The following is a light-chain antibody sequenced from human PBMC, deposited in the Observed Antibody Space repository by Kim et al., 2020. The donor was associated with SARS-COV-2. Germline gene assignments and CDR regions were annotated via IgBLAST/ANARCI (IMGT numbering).Light chain of an antibody. Sequence: DIQMTQSPSTLSASVGDTLTVTCRPSQGLRSWVAWYQQKSGAAPKLLIYQASILDNGVPSRFSGSGSGTEFTLTISGLQPDDVATYYCQQYSSYPWTFGQGTKVDIK. CDR2: QAS. J-gene: IGKJ1*01. V-gene: IGKV1-5*03. CDR3: QQYSSYPWT. CDR1: QGLRSW.